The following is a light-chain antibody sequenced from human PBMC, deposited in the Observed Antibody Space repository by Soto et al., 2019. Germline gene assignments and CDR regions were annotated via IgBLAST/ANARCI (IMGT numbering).Light chain of an antibody. CDR1: SGYSTNA. CDR2: INYDGTH. J-gene: IGLJ3*02. CDR3: QSLGTGIQV. V-gene: IGLV4-69*01. Sequence: QSVVTQSPSASASLGASVKLTCTLSSGYSTNAIAWHQQQSEKGPRFLMNINYDGTHSKGDGFFDRFSGSSSGAERHLSISSLQSEDEADYYCQSLGTGIQVFGGGTKLTVL.